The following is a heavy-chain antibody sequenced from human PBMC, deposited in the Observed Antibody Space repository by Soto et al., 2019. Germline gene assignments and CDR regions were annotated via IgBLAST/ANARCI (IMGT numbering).Heavy chain of an antibody. J-gene: IGHJ4*02. Sequence: PGGSLRLSCAASGFTFSTYAMNWVRQPPGKGLEWVSSISGSGAYTYYAGSVQGRFTISRDNSKNTLNLQMNSLRAEDTAVYYCARDRHPYSTKYYFDYWGQGTLVTVSS. V-gene: IGHV3-23*01. CDR1: GFTFSTYA. D-gene: IGHD2-2*01. CDR2: ISGSGAYT. CDR3: ARDRHPYSTKYYFDY.